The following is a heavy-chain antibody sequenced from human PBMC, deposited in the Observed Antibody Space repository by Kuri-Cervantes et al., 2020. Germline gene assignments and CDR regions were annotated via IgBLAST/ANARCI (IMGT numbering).Heavy chain of an antibody. V-gene: IGHV1-24*01. CDR3: ATGVDDILTGPPPGFQH. CDR2: FDPEDGET. CDR1: GYTLTELS. D-gene: IGHD3-9*01. J-gene: IGHJ1*01. Sequence: ASVKVSCKVSGYTLTELSMHWARQAPGKGLEWMGGFDPEDGETIYAQKFQGRVTMTEDTSTDTAYMELSSLRSEDTAVYYCATGVDDILTGPPPGFQHWGQGTLVTVSS.